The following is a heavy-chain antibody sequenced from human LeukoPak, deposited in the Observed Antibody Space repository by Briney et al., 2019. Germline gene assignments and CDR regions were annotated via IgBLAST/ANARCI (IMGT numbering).Heavy chain of an antibody. J-gene: IGHJ4*02. CDR2: ISRNRSYI. CDR3: ARDLSCILTGYCSDFDY. V-gene: IGHV3-21*01. Sequence: GGSLRLSCAASGFTFSSTSMNWVRQAPGKGLEWVSTISRNRSYIYYADSVKGRFTISRDNAKHSLYLQMNSLRAEDTAVYYCARDLSCILTGYCSDFDYWGQGTLVTVSS. D-gene: IGHD3-9*01. CDR1: GFTFSSTS.